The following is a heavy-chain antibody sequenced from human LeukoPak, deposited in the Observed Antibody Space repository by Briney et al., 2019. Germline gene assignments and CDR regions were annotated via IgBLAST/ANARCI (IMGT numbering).Heavy chain of an antibody. CDR2: ISGSGGST. CDR1: GFTFSSYA. Sequence: AGGSLRLSCAASGFTFSSYAMSWVRQAPGKGLEWVSAISGSGGSTYYADSANGRFTISRDYSKNTLYLQMNSLRAEDTAVYYCAKPYSSAYLGYFDYWGQGTLVTVSS. D-gene: IGHD3-22*01. V-gene: IGHV3-23*01. CDR3: AKPYSSAYLGYFDY. J-gene: IGHJ4*02.